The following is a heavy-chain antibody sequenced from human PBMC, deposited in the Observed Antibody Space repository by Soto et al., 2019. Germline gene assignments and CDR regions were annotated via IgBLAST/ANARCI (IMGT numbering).Heavy chain of an antibody. D-gene: IGHD3-10*01. CDR1: GYTFTSYA. CDR3: ARGWFGELLYSPLGY. Sequence: QVQLVQSGAEVKKPGASVKVSCKASGYTFTSYAMHWVRQAPGQRLEWMGWINAGNGNTKYSQKFQGRVTITRDTSASTAYMELRSLRSEDTAVYYCARGWFGELLYSPLGYWGQGTLVTVSS. J-gene: IGHJ4*02. CDR2: INAGNGNT. V-gene: IGHV1-3*01.